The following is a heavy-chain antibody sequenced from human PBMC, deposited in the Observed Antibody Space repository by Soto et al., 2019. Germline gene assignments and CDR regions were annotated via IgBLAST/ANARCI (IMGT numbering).Heavy chain of an antibody. Sequence: ASVKVSFKASGYTFTSYGISWVRQAPGQGLEWMGWISAYNGNTNYAQKPQGRVTMTTDTSTSTAYMELRSLRSDDTAVYYCARDSSGWYHTGFDPWGQGTLVTVSS. D-gene: IGHD6-19*01. CDR1: GYTFTSYG. V-gene: IGHV1-18*01. J-gene: IGHJ5*02. CDR3: ARDSSGWYHTGFDP. CDR2: ISAYNGNT.